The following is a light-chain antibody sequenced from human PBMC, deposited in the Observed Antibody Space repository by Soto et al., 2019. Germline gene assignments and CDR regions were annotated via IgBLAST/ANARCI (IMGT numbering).Light chain of an antibody. CDR1: ESVSSN. CDR2: GVY. J-gene: IGKJ1*01. V-gene: IGKV3D-15*01. Sequence: IGMTKSPTILSVYPGERATVSCRASESVSSNLAWYQQKPGQAPRLLIYGVYTRAPGIPARFSGSGSGTEITLTISSLQSEDFAVYYCHQYHSWPPRTFGQRTKADIK. CDR3: HQYHSWPPRT.